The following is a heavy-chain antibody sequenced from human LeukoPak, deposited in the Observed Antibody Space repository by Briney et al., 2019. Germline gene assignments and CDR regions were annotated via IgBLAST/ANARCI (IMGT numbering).Heavy chain of an antibody. Sequence: GGSLRLSCAASGFTVSSNYMHWVRQAPGKGLEWVSYISSSSAIYYADSVKGRFTISRDNAKNSLYLQMNSLRAEDTAMYYCARSRGYCSSTSCPPNWFDPWGQGTLVTVSS. CDR3: ARSRGYCSSTSCPPNWFDP. CDR1: GFTVSSNY. D-gene: IGHD2-2*01. CDR2: ISSSSAI. J-gene: IGHJ5*02. V-gene: IGHV3-69-1*01.